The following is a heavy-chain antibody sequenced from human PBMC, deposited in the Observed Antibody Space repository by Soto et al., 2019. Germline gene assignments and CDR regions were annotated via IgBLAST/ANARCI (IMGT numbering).Heavy chain of an antibody. J-gene: IGHJ5*02. CDR2: IYPGDSGT. D-gene: IGHD3-16*02. V-gene: IGHV5-51*01. Sequence: GESLKISCNGSGYSFTSYWIGWVRQMPGKGLEWMGIIYPGDSGTRYSPSFQGQVTISADKSISTAYLQWSSLKASDTAMYYCARAVVSFGGVIVSPWFDPWGQGTLVTVSS. CDR3: ARAVVSFGGVIVSPWFDP. CDR1: GYSFTSYW.